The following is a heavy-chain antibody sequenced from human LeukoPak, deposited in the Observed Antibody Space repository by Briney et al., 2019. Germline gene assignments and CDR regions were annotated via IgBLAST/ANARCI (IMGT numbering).Heavy chain of an antibody. Sequence: GGSLRLSCAASGFTFSSYAMSWVRQAPGKGLEWVSAISGSGGSTYYADSVKGRFTISRDNSKNTLYLQMNSLRAEDTAVYYCASARTGITMIVVVITGPGYYFDYWGQGTLVTVSS. J-gene: IGHJ4*02. V-gene: IGHV3-23*01. CDR1: GFTFSSYA. CDR2: ISGSGGST. CDR3: ASARTGITMIVVVITGPGYYFDY. D-gene: IGHD3-22*01.